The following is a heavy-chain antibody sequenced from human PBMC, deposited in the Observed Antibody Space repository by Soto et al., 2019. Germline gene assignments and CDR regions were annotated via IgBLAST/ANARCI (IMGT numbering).Heavy chain of an antibody. D-gene: IGHD5-18*01. Sequence: AGGSLRLSCAASGFTFSSYSMNWVRQAPGKGLEWVSSISSSSSYIYYADSVKGRFTISRDNAKNSLYLQMNSLRAEDTAVYYCARDYSYGYSPGAFDIWGQGTMVTVSS. CDR2: ISSSSSYI. CDR1: GFTFSSYS. CDR3: ARDYSYGYSPGAFDI. V-gene: IGHV3-21*01. J-gene: IGHJ3*02.